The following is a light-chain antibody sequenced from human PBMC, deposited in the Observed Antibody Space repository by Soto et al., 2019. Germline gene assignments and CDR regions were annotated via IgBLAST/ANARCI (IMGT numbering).Light chain of an antibody. J-gene: IGLJ2*01. Sequence: QPVLTQSPSASASLGASVKLTCTLSSGHSNHAIAWHQQQSEKGPRYLMKLNSDGSHSKGDGIPDRFSGSSTGAERYLASSRLQSEDEADYYCQTWGTGIVVFGGETKLTVL. CDR1: SGHSNHA. V-gene: IGLV4-69*01. CDR3: QTWGTGIVV. CDR2: LNSDGSH.